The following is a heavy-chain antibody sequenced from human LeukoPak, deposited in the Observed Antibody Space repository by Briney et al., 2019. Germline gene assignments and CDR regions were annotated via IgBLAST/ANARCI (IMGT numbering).Heavy chain of an antibody. J-gene: IGHJ4*02. CDR1: GFTFRSYN. Sequence: GGSLRLSCAASGFTFRSYNMKWVRQAPGKRPEWVSSISSSSSYIYYADSVKGRFTISRDNAKNSLYLQMNSLRAEDTALYYCARGASLADYWGQGTLVTVSS. CDR3: ARGASLADY. CDR2: ISSSSSYI. V-gene: IGHV3-21*01.